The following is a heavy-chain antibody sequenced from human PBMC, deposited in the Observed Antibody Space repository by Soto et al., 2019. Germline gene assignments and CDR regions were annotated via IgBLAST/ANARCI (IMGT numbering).Heavy chain of an antibody. CDR2: SYYTGST. J-gene: IGHJ5*02. Sequence: SETLSLTCTVSGGSISSSDYYWSWIRQSPGRGLEWIGYSYYTGSTYYNPSLKSRVTISIDTSKNQFSLKLSSVTAADTAVYYCARAPDYYDSSRFDPWGQGTLVTVSS. CDR3: ARAPDYYDSSRFDP. CDR1: GGSISSSDYY. V-gene: IGHV4-30-4*01. D-gene: IGHD3-22*01.